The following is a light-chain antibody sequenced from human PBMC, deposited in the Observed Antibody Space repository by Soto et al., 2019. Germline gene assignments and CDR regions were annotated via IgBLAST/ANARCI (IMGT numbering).Light chain of an antibody. CDR3: QQYNNWPLVT. Sequence: EIVMTQSPATLSVSPGERATLSCRASQSVGTYLAWYQQKPGQAPRLLIFGASTRATGIPARFSGGGSGSEFTLTISGLQYEDFAVYSCQQYNNWPLVTFGGGTKVEIK. CDR1: QSVGTY. J-gene: IGKJ4*01. V-gene: IGKV3-15*01. CDR2: GAS.